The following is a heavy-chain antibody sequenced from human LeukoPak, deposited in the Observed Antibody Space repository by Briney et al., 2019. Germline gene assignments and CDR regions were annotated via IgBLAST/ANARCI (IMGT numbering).Heavy chain of an antibody. CDR3: ARESGGYIIDY. D-gene: IGHD6-25*01. Sequence: ASVKVSCKASGGTFSSYAISWVRQAPGQGLEWMGRIIPIFGTANYAQKFQGRVTITTDESASTAYMELSSLRSEDTAVYYCARESGGYIIDYWGQGTLVTVSS. CDR1: GGTFSSYA. V-gene: IGHV1-69*05. J-gene: IGHJ4*02. CDR2: IIPIFGTA.